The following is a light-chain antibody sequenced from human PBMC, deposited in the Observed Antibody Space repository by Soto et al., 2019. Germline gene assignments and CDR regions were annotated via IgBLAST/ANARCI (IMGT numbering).Light chain of an antibody. CDR2: DVS. Sequence: QSALTQPASVSGSPGQSIAISFTGTSSDVGGYNYGSWYQQHPGKAPKLMVYDVSNRPSGVSNRFSGSKSGNTASLTISGLQAEDEADYYCSSYTSSSTYVFGTGTKVTVL. V-gene: IGLV2-14*01. J-gene: IGLJ1*01. CDR3: SSYTSSSTYV. CDR1: SSDVGGYNY.